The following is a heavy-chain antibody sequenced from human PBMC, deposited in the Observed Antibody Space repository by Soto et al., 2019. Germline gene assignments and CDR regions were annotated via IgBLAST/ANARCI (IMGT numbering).Heavy chain of an antibody. Sequence: GGSLRPSCAASGFPFSSYGMHWVRQAPGKGLEWVAVMSYDGSNKYYADSVRGRFTISRDDAKNSLYLQMNSLRAEDTAVYYCARDPSMVRGENWYFDLWGRGTLVTVSS. J-gene: IGHJ2*01. CDR3: ARDPSMVRGENWYFDL. D-gene: IGHD3-10*01. CDR2: MSYDGSNK. CDR1: GFPFSSYG. V-gene: IGHV3-30*03.